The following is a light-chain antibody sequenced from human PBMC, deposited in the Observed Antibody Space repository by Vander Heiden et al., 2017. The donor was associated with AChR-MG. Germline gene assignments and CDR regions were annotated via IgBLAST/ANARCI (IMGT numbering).Light chain of an antibody. CDR3: LQHDNWPYT. Sequence: EIVMTQSPATLSVSPGARATLSCRASQSVDTWVAWYQQKPGQAPRLLIYTTSNRATGIPARFSGSGSGTEFTLTISSLQSEDFAVYYCLQHDNWPYTFGQGTKVEI. CDR2: TTS. V-gene: IGKV3-15*01. CDR1: QSVDTW. J-gene: IGKJ2*01.